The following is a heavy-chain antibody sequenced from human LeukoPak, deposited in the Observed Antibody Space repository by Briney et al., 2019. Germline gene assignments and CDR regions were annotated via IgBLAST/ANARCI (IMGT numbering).Heavy chain of an antibody. CDR3: ARGGGLSVDY. Sequence: SETLSLTCAVYGGSFSGYYWSWIRQPPGKGLEWIGEINHSGSTNYNPSLKSRVTISVDTSKNQFSLKLSSVTAADTAVYYCARGGGLSVDYWGQGTLVTVSS. D-gene: IGHD3-16*02. J-gene: IGHJ4*02. CDR2: INHSGST. CDR1: GGSFSGYY. V-gene: IGHV4-34*01.